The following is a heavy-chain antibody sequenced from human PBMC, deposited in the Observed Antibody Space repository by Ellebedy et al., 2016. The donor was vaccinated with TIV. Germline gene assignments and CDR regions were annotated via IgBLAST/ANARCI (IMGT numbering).Heavy chain of an antibody. CDR2: LYYSGSN. D-gene: IGHD2-21*01. CDR3: APSVAIGAFDI. Sequence: SETLSLXXTVSGGSVISSGHYCTWVRQPTGKGLEWIGGLYYSGSNWYNPSLKSRVTISVDTSKNQFSLRLNSVTAADTAVYYCAPSVAIGAFDIWGQGTMVTVSS. J-gene: IGHJ3*02. CDR1: GGSVISSGHY. V-gene: IGHV4-39*01.